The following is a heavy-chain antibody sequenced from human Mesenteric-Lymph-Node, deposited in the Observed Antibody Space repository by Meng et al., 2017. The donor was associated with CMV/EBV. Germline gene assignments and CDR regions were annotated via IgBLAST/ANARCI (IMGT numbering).Heavy chain of an antibody. D-gene: IGHD5-12*01. CDR2: IYYSGDT. J-gene: IGHJ1*01. Sequence: SETLSLTCIVSGGSISSYYWSWIRQPPGKGLEWIGYIYYSGDTSYNPSLESRVTMSVDTSKNQFSLKLSSVSAADTAIYYCARDGGVAATDFWGQGTLVTVSS. CDR3: ARDGGVAATDF. V-gene: IGHV4-59*01. CDR1: GGSISSYY.